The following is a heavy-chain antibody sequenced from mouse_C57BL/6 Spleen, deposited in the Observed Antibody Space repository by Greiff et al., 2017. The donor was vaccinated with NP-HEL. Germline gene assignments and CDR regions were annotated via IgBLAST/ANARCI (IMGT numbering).Heavy chain of an antibody. J-gene: IGHJ2*01. V-gene: IGHV1-50*01. Sequence: VQLQQSGAELVKPGASVKLSCKASGYTFTSYWMQWVKQRPGQGLEWIGEIDPSDSYTNYNQKFKGKATLTVDTSSSTAYMQLSSLTSVDSAVYYCEILWDDWGKGTTLTVSS. CDR1: GYTFTSYW. CDR2: IDPSDSYT. CDR3: EILWDD. D-gene: IGHD1-1*01.